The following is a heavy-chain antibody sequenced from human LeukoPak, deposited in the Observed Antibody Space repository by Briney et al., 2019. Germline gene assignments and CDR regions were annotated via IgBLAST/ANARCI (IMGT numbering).Heavy chain of an antibody. CDR1: GFPFSSYA. CDR2: ISSSGSTI. CDR3: AREGPDYYDILTGLDY. J-gene: IGHJ4*02. D-gene: IGHD3-9*01. Sequence: GGSLRLSCAASGFPFSSYAMSWVRQAPGKGLEWVSYISSSGSTIYYADSVKGRFTISRDNAKNSLYLQMNSLRAEDTAVCYCAREGPDYYDILTGLDYWGQGTLVTVSS. V-gene: IGHV3-48*03.